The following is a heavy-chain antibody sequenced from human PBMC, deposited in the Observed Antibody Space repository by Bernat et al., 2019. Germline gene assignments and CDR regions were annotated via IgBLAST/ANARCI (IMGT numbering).Heavy chain of an antibody. CDR2: INRDGSVS. Sequence: VQLVESGGGLVQPGGSLRLSCAASGFTFSTYWMHWVRQAPGKGLVWVSGINRDGSVSSHAASVKGRFTISRDNAKNTLYLQMNSLRAEDTAVYFCARASLWDYYYYIDVWGKGTTVSVSS. V-gene: IGHV3-74*01. CDR1: GFTFSTYW. J-gene: IGHJ6*03. CDR3: ARASLWDYYYYIDV. D-gene: IGHD1-26*01.